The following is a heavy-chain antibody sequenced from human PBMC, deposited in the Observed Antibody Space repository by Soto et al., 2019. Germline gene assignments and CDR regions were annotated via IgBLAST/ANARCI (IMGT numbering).Heavy chain of an antibody. CDR2: IKQDGSEK. CDR3: ARGYCGGDCYHIDAFDI. V-gene: IGHV3-7*01. Sequence: EVQLVESGGGLVQPGGSLRLSCAASGFTFSSYWMSWVRQAPGKGLEWVANIKQDGSEKYYVDSVKVRFTISRDNAKNSLYLQMNSLRAEDTAVYYCARGYCGGDCYHIDAFDIWGQGTMVTVSS. CDR1: GFTFSSYW. D-gene: IGHD2-21*01. J-gene: IGHJ3*02.